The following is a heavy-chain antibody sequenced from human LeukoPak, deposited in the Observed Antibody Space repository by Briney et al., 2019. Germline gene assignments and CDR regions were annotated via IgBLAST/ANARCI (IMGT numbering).Heavy chain of an antibody. Sequence: GASVKVCCKASGYTFTSYGISWVRQAPGQGLEWMGWISAYNGNTNYAQKLQGRVTMTTDTSTSTAYMELRSLRSDDTAVYYCARFSGSYSRDAFDIWGQGTMVTVSS. D-gene: IGHD1-26*01. CDR2: ISAYNGNT. CDR1: GYTFTSYG. V-gene: IGHV1-18*01. CDR3: ARFSGSYSRDAFDI. J-gene: IGHJ3*02.